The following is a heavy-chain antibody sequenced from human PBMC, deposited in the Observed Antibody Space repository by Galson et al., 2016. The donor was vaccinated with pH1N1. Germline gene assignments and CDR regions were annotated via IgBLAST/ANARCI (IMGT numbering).Heavy chain of an antibody. CDR2: IVAIFGTT. CDR3: ERGYSYHNNDGFDL. D-gene: IGHD5-18*01. CDR1: GGIFNSFG. Sequence: SVKVSCKASGGIFNSFGISWVRQAPGQGLEWMGGIVAIFGTTNYAQKFQARVTITADKSSSTVYMEVNRLTSQDTAVYYCERGYSYHNNDGFDLWGQGTMVTVSA. V-gene: IGHV1-69*06. J-gene: IGHJ3*01.